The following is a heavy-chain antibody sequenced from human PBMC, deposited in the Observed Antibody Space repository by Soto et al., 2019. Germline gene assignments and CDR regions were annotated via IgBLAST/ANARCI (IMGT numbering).Heavy chain of an antibody. D-gene: IGHD6-13*01. CDR3: AIVGPAAENYYYYGMDV. V-gene: IGHV1-69*13. Sequence: SVKVSCKASGGTFSSYAISWVRQAPGQGLEWMGGIIPIFGTANYAQKFQGRVTITADESTSTAYMELSSLRSEDTAVYYCAIVGPAAENYYYYGMDVWGQRTTVTV. J-gene: IGHJ6*02. CDR1: GGTFSSYA. CDR2: IIPIFGTA.